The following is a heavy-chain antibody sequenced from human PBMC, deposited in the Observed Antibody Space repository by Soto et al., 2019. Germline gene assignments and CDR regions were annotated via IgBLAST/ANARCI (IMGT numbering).Heavy chain of an antibody. D-gene: IGHD3-16*02. CDR2: ISGSGGST. CDR3: AKGNHYDYVWGSYRYPYYFDY. V-gene: IGHV3-23*01. Sequence: GGSLRLSCAASGFTFSSYAMSWVRQAPGKGLEWVSAISGSGGSTYYADSVKGRFTISRDNSKNTLYLQMNSLRAEDTAVYYCAKGNHYDYVWGSYRYPYYFDYWGQGTLVTVSS. CDR1: GFTFSSYA. J-gene: IGHJ4*02.